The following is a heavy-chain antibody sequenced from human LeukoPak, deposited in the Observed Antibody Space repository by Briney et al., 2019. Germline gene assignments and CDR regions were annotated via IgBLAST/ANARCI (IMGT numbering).Heavy chain of an antibody. Sequence: GSLRLSCAASGFTFSSYAMSWVRQPPGKGLEWIGSIYYSGTTYYNPSLKSRVTISVDTSKKQFSLKLRSVTAADTAVYYCARHEWGITNAFDIWGQGTMVTVSS. CDR2: IYYSGTT. CDR3: ARHEWGITNAFDI. J-gene: IGHJ3*02. CDR1: GFTFSSYA. D-gene: IGHD1-14*01. V-gene: IGHV4-39*01.